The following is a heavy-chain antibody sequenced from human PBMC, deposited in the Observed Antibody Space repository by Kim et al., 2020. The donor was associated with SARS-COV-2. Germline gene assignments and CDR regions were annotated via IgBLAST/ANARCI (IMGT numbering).Heavy chain of an antibody. CDR2: IYYSGST. Sequence: SETLSLTCTVSGGSISSYYWSWIRQPPGKGLEWIGYIYYSGSTNYNPSLKSRVTISVDTSKNQFSLKLSSVTAADTAVYYCARASFSPSGYSSSWTFDY. CDR3: ARASFSPSGYSSSWTFDY. J-gene: IGHJ4*01. D-gene: IGHD6-13*01. V-gene: IGHV4-59*13. CDR1: GGSISSYY.